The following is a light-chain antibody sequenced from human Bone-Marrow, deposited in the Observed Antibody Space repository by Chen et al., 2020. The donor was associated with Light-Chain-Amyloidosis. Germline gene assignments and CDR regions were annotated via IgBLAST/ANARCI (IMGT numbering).Light chain of an antibody. V-gene: IGLV2-14*03. Sequence: QSALTQPASVSGSPGQSITIPCTGTRSDIGGYQYVSWYQQHPGEAPKLMIYDVSRRPSGVSNRFSGSKSGNMASLTISGLQAEDEADYYCSSYTPRTTLYVFGTGTKVTVL. CDR2: DVS. CDR3: SSYTPRTTLYV. CDR1: RSDIGGYQY. J-gene: IGLJ1*01.